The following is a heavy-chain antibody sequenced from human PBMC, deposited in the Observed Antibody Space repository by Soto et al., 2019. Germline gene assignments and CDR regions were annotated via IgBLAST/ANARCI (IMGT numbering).Heavy chain of an antibody. CDR3: ARDQGMVRGAGGLDV. CDR1: GGSFSGYY. J-gene: IGHJ6*02. V-gene: IGHV4-34*01. D-gene: IGHD3-10*01. CDR2: INHSGST. Sequence: SETLSLTCAVYGGSFSGYYWSWIRQPPGKGLEWIGEINHSGSTNYNPSLKSRVTISVDTSKNQFSLKLNSVTAADTAGYYWARDQGMVRGAGGLDVWGQGTTVTVSS.